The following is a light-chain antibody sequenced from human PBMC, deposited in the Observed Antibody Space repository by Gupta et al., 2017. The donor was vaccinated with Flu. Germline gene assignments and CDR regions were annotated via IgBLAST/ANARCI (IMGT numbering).Light chain of an antibody. V-gene: IGLV2-8*01. CDR3: SSYAGSNNLV. CDR1: SSDVGGYNY. J-gene: IGLJ2*01. CDR2: EVL. Sequence: QSALTKPPSASGSPGQSVTISCTGTSSDVGGYNYVSWYQQHPGKAPKLMFYEVLKRPSGVPDRFSGSKSGNTASLTVSGLQAEDEADYYCSSYAGSNNLVFGGGTKLTVL.